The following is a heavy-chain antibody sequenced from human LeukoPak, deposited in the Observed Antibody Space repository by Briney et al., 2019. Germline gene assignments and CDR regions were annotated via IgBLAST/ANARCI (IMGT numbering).Heavy chain of an antibody. CDR3: ARLPSDIVLMVYDREVDD. D-gene: IGHD2-8*01. J-gene: IGHJ4*02. V-gene: IGHV1-2*02. Sequence: GASVKVSCKASGYTFTVYYMHWIRQAPGQGLEWMGWINPKSGETNYAQKFQGRVTMTRDTSISTAYMELSRLRSDDTAVYYCARLPSDIVLMVYDREVDDWGQGTLVTVSS. CDR1: GYTFTVYY. CDR2: INPKSGET.